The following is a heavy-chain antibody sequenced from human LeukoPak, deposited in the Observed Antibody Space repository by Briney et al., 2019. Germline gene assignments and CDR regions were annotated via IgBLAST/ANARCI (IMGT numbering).Heavy chain of an antibody. Sequence: SETLSLTCNVSGDSISGSDYYWGWMRQPPGKGLEWIANIWYSGSAYYNPSLQSRVTITVDTSKNQSSLNVKSVTAGDSAVYYCLRHAGGIILTWGQGTRVAVSS. D-gene: IGHD1-1*01. CDR2: IWYSGSA. J-gene: IGHJ5*02. V-gene: IGHV4-39*01. CDR1: GDSISGSDYY. CDR3: LRHAGGIILT.